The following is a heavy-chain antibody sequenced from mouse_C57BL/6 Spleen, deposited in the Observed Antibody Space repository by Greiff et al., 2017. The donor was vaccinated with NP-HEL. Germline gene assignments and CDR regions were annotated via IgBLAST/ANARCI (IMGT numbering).Heavy chain of an antibody. CDR1: GYSFTDYN. Sequence: EVQLQQSGPELVKPGASVKISCKASGYSFTDYNMNWVKQSTGKSLEWIGVINPNYGTTSYNQKFKGKATLTVDQSSSTAYMQLNSLTSEDSAVYYCARARYYDYLCYAMDYWGQGTSVTVSS. V-gene: IGHV1-39*01. J-gene: IGHJ4*01. D-gene: IGHD2-4*01. CDR2: INPNYGTT. CDR3: ARARYYDYLCYAMDY.